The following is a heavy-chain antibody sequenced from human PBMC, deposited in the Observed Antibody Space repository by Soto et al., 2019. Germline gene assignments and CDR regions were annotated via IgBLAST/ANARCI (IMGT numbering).Heavy chain of an antibody. Sequence: QVQLVQSGAEVKKPGSSVKVSCKASGGTFSSYAISWVRQAPGQGLEWMGGIIPIFGTANYAQKVQGRVTITAAESTSTAYMELSSQRSEDPAVYYCGRGSGWSPRVGCFDPWGQGTLVTVSS. D-gene: IGHD6-19*01. CDR2: IIPIFGTA. V-gene: IGHV1-69*01. J-gene: IGHJ5*02. CDR3: GRGSGWSPRVGCFDP. CDR1: GGTFSSYA.